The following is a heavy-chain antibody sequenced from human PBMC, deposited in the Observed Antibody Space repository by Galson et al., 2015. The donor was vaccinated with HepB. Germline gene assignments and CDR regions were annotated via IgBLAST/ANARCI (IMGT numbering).Heavy chain of an antibody. V-gene: IGHV3-33*01. Sequence: SLRLSCAASGFTFSSYGMHWVRQAPGKGLEWVAVIWYDGSNKYYADSVKGRFTISRDNSKNTLYLQMNSLRAEDTAVYYCARDIAVAPYYYYYGMDVWGQGTTVTVSS. CDR1: GFTFSSYG. CDR2: IWYDGSNK. CDR3: ARDIAVAPYYYYYGMDV. D-gene: IGHD6-19*01. J-gene: IGHJ6*02.